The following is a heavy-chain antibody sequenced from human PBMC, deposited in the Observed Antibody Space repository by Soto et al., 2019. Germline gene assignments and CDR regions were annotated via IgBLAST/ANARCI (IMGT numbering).Heavy chain of an antibody. CDR1: GYTFTSYY. CDR2: INPSGGST. Sequence: ASVKVSCKASGYTFTSYYMHWVRHAPGQGLEWMGIINPSGGSTSYAQKFQGRVTMTRDTSTSTVYMELSSLRSEDTAVYYCARLSQEEEAAKGPYYFDYWGQGTLVTVSS. J-gene: IGHJ4*02. D-gene: IGHD2-15*01. CDR3: ARLSQEEEAAKGPYYFDY. V-gene: IGHV1-46*03.